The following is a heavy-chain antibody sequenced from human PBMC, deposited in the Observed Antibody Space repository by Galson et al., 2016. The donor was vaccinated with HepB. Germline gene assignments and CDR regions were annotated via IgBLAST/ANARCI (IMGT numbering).Heavy chain of an antibody. CDR3: ARGTKRFCSGSNCYPLDH. J-gene: IGHJ4*02. CDR2: ITDSGDDT. V-gene: IGHV3-23*01. CDR1: RFTFSTYA. D-gene: IGHD2-15*01. Sequence: SLRLSCAASRFTFSTYAMTWVRQAPGKGLEWVSIITDSGDDTHHADSVKGRFIMSRDNSKNTVYLQMNNLRDEDTAIYFRARGTKRFCSGSNCYPLDHGGQGTLVTVSS.